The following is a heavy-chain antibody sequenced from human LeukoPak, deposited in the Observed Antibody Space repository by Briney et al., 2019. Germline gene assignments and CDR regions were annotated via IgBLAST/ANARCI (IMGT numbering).Heavy chain of an antibody. CDR3: ARDLDYTSPGFDY. V-gene: IGHV3-21*01. CDR2: ISSSSSYI. CDR1: GFTFSSYS. Sequence: GGSLRLSCAASGFTFSSYSMNWVRQAPGKGLEWVSSISSSSSYIDYADSVKGRFTISRDNAKNSLYLQMNSLRAEDTAVYYCARDLDYTSPGFDYWGQGTLVTVSS. J-gene: IGHJ4*02. D-gene: IGHD4-11*01.